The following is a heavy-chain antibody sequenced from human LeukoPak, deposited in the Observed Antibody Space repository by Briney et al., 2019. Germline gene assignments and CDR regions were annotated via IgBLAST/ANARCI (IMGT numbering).Heavy chain of an antibody. J-gene: IGHJ4*02. CDR3: ARSPKRYSSGWYSDY. D-gene: IGHD6-19*01. Sequence: GALVKVSCKASGYTFTSYGISWVRQAPGQGLEWMGWISAYNGNTNYAQKLQGRVTMTTDTSTSTAYMELRSPRSDDTAVYYCARSPKRYSSGWYSDYWGQGTLVTVSS. CDR2: ISAYNGNT. V-gene: IGHV1-18*04. CDR1: GYTFTSYG.